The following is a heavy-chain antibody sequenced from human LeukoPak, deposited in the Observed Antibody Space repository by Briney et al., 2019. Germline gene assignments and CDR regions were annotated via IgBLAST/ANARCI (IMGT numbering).Heavy chain of an antibody. D-gene: IGHD3-16*01. CDR2: IHNSGIT. V-gene: IGHV4-39*01. J-gene: IGHJ4*02. CDR1: GGYISSSIYS. CDR3: ARGQIRGLGGNLGD. Sequence: SETLSLTCTVSGGYISSSIYSWGWLRQSPGKGLEWIGSIHNSGITFSNPSLKSRVTIAVDTSKNQFSLKLSSVTAADTAVYYCARGQIRGLGGNLGDWGQGTLVTVSS.